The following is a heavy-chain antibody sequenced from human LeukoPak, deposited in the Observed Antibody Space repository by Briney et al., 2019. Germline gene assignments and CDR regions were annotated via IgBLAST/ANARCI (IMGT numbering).Heavy chain of an antibody. V-gene: IGHV3-21*04. J-gene: IGHJ3*02. D-gene: IGHD2-21*01. Sequence: GGSLRLSCAASGFTFSSYSMNWDRQAPGKGLEWVSSISSSSSYIYYADSVKGRFTISRDNAKNSLYLQMNSLRAEDTAVYYCARSAYVFVDAFDIWGQGTMVTVSS. CDR3: ARSAYVFVDAFDI. CDR2: ISSSSSYI. CDR1: GFTFSSYS.